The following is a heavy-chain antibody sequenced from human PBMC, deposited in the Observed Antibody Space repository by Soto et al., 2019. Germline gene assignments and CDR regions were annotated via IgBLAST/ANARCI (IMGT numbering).Heavy chain of an antibody. Sequence: QVQLVQSGAEVKKPGSSVKVSCKVSGDNFSTYSISWVRHAPGQGLEWLGGIIPILGTPSYAQRFQDRVTITADKATTTAYMELSSLRSEDTAVYYCARERSRYDRSVYYRPDYWGQGTLVTVSS. J-gene: IGHJ4*02. CDR1: GDNFSTYS. D-gene: IGHD3-22*01. V-gene: IGHV1-69*06. CDR2: IIPILGTP. CDR3: ARERSRYDRSVYYRPDY.